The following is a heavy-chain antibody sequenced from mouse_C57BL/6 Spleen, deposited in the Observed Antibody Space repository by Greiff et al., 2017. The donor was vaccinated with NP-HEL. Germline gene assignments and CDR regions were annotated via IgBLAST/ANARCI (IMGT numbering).Heavy chain of an antibody. D-gene: IGHD1-1*01. CDR3: TRLYGKGFDY. V-gene: IGHV1-15*01. J-gene: IGHJ2*01. Sequence: VQLHQSGAELVRPGASVTLSCKASGYTFTDYEMHWVKQTPVHGLEWIGAIDPETGGTAYNQKFKGKAILTADKSSSTAYMELRSLTSEDSAVYYCTRLYGKGFDYWGQGTTLTVSS. CDR2: IDPETGGT. CDR1: GYTFTDYE.